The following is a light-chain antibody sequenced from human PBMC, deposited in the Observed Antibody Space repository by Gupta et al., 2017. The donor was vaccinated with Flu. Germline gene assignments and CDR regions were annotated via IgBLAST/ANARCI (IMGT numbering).Light chain of an antibody. Sequence: DIVVPLSPDSLAVSLGETATINCKSSQGVVARSDNKNDLAWYQQKGGQPPKLLFYWASTREYGVPDRFRGSGSGTDFTLTISGLQAEDVAFYFCQQYHSTPPTFGQGTRVEMK. CDR3: QQYHSTPPT. CDR2: WAS. J-gene: IGKJ5*01. CDR1: QGVVARSDNKND. V-gene: IGKV4-1*01.